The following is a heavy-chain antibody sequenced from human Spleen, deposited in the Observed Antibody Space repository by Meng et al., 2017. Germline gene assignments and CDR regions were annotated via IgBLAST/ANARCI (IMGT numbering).Heavy chain of an antibody. CDR2: INWNGGST. CDR1: GLTFDDYG. CDR3: ARGRGNYPYWYFDL. Sequence: GESLKISCAASGLTFDDYGMSWVRQAPGKGLEWVSGINWNGGSTGYADSVKGRFTISRDNAKKSLYLQMNSLRAEDTALYYCARGRGNYPYWYFDLWGRGTLVTVSS. J-gene: IGHJ2*01. V-gene: IGHV3-20*04. D-gene: IGHD5-24*01.